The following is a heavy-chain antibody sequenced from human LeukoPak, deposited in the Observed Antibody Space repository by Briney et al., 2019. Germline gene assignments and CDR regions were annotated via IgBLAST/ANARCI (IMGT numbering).Heavy chain of an antibody. CDR3: ARITMVRGVIM. CDR2: IKQDGSEK. J-gene: IGHJ4*02. V-gene: IGHV3-7*01. D-gene: IGHD3-10*01. CDR1: GFTVSSYW. Sequence: GGSLRLSCAASGFTVSSYWMSWVRQAPGKGLEWVANIKQDGSEKYYVDSVKGRFTISRDNAKNSLYLQMNSLRAEDTAVYYCARITMVRGVIMWGQGTLVTVSS.